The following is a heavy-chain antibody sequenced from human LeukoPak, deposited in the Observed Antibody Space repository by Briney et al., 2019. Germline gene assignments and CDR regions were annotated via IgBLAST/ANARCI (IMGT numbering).Heavy chain of an antibody. Sequence: AVTVSFKCSGCTFSIYAISWVRQAPGQGLEWVGRIITILGIANNAQKFQGRVTITAAKSTSPAYMELSSLRSEDPAVYYCATDFAVAGTGYYYWGQGTLVTVSS. CDR2: IITILGIA. D-gene: IGHD6-19*01. CDR1: GCTFSIYA. J-gene: IGHJ4*02. V-gene: IGHV1-69*04. CDR3: ATDFAVAGTGYYY.